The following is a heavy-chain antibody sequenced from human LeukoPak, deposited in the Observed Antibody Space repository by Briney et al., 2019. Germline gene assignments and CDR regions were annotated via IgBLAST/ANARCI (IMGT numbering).Heavy chain of an antibody. CDR2: INPNSGGT. D-gene: IGHD3-22*01. CDR3: ARDTDLHYYDSSGYPDAFDI. CDR1: GYTFTGYY. Sequence: GASVKVSCKASGYTFTGYYMHWVRQAPGQRLEWMGWINPNSGGTNYAQKFQGRVTMTRDTSISTAYMELSRLRSDDTAVYYCARDTDLHYYDSSGYPDAFDIWGQGTMVTVSS. V-gene: IGHV1-2*02. J-gene: IGHJ3*02.